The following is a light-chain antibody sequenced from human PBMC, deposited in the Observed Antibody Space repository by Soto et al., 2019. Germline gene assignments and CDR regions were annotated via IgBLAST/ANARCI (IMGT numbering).Light chain of an antibody. Sequence: IKMTQSPSTLSASVGDRVTITCRASQSISSWLAWYQQKPGKAPKLLIYDASSLESGVPSRFSGSGSGTEFTLTISSLQPDDFATYYCQHYNSYSEAFGQGTKVAIK. J-gene: IGKJ1*01. CDR1: QSISSW. CDR2: DAS. V-gene: IGKV1-5*01. CDR3: QHYNSYSEA.